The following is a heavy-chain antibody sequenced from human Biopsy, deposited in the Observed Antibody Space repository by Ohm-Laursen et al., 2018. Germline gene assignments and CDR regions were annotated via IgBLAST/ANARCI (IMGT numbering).Heavy chain of an antibody. CDR2: IIPIVGIT. CDR1: GGTFSRSA. CDR3: ARGGSGSGYYGMDV. Sequence: VSSVKVSCKSSGGTFSRSAFFWVRQAPGQGLVYLGRIIPIVGITNHAQTFQGRITLTADKSTFMVYMELSRLRSDDTAIYYCARGGSGSGYYGMDVWGQGATVSVSS. V-gene: IGHV1-69*04. D-gene: IGHD3-10*01. J-gene: IGHJ6*02.